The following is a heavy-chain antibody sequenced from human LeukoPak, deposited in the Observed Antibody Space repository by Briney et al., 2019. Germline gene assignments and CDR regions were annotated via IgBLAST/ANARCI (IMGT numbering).Heavy chain of an antibody. J-gene: IGHJ4*02. Sequence: PGGSLRLSCAASGFIFSSYSMNWVRQAPGKGLEWVSFISSSSSYIYYADSVKGRFTISRDNAKNSLYLQMNSLRAEDTAVYYCARFEWDASSGWYRIDYWGQGTLVTVSS. CDR1: GFIFSSYS. CDR2: ISSSSSYI. CDR3: ARFEWDASSGWYRIDY. D-gene: IGHD6-19*01. V-gene: IGHV3-21*04.